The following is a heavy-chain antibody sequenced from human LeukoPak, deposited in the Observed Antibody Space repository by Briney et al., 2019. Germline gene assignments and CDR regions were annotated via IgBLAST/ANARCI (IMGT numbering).Heavy chain of an antibody. J-gene: IGHJ3*02. Sequence: SGGSLRLSCAASGFTFSSNWMSWVRQAPGKGLEWVSYISSSSSTIYYADSVKGRFTISRDNAKNSLYLQMNSLRAEDTAVYYCATHELKDAFDIWGQGTMVTVSS. CDR3: ATHELKDAFDI. CDR1: GFTFSSNW. D-gene: IGHD3-10*01. V-gene: IGHV3-48*01. CDR2: ISSSSSTI.